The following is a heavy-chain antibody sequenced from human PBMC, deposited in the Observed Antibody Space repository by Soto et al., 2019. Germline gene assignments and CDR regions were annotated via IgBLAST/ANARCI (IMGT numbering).Heavy chain of an antibody. Sequence: QVQLVQSGAEVKKPGASVKVSCKASGYTFTSYGISWVRQAPGQGLEWMGWISAYNGNTNYAQKLQGRVTMTTDTSTSTDYMELRSLRSDDTAVYYCARERVVVVPAARNPVGAFDIWGQGTMVTVSS. J-gene: IGHJ3*02. CDR1: GYTFTSYG. CDR3: ARERVVVVPAARNPVGAFDI. V-gene: IGHV1-18*01. D-gene: IGHD2-2*01. CDR2: ISAYNGNT.